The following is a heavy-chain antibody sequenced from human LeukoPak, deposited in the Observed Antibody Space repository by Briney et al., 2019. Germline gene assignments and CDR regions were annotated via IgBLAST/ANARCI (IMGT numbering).Heavy chain of an antibody. V-gene: IGHV1-69*13. CDR2: IIPIFGTA. D-gene: IGHD3-22*01. Sequence: ASVKVSCKASGGTSSSYAISWVRQAPGQGREWMGGIIPIFGTANYAQKFQGRVTITADESTSTAYMELSSLRSEDTAVYYCARDSTQYYYDSSGPGDWFDPWGQGTLVTVSS. J-gene: IGHJ5*02. CDR1: GGTSSSYA. CDR3: ARDSTQYYYDSSGPGDWFDP.